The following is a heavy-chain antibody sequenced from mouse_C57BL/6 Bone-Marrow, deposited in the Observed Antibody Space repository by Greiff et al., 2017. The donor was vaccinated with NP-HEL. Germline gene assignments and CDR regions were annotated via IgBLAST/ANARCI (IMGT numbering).Heavy chain of an antibody. V-gene: IGHV14-4*01. CDR3: TTSNYDFDY. CDR2: IDPENGDT. J-gene: IGHJ2*01. CDR1: GFTIKDDY. D-gene: IGHD2-5*01. Sequence: VQLQQSGAELVRPGASVKLSCTASGFTIKDDYMHWVKQRPEQGLEWIGWIDPENGDTEYASKFQGKATITADTSSNTAYLQLSSLTYEDTAVYYCTTSNYDFDYWGQGTTLTVSS.